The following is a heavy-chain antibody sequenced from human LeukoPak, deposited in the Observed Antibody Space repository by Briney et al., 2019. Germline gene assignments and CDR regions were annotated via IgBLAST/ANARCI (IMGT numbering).Heavy chain of an antibody. V-gene: IGHV1-69*05. CDR2: IIPTFGTA. Sequence: VASVKVSCKASGGTFSSYAISWVRQAPGQGLEWMGGIIPTFGTANYAQKFQGRVTITTDESTSTAYMELSSLRSEDTAVYYRASLGYSYGSVDYWGQGTLVTVSS. CDR3: ASLGYSYGSVDY. CDR1: GGTFSSYA. J-gene: IGHJ4*02. D-gene: IGHD5-18*01.